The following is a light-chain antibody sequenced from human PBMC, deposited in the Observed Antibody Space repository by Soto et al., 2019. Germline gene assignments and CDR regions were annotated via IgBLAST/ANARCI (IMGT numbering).Light chain of an antibody. V-gene: IGLV2-14*03. CDR2: HVN. J-gene: IGLJ1*01. Sequence: LTQPHSVSESPGETVTISCTRTSGGIASNYVSWYQQHPGRAPKLLIYHVNTRPSGISNRFSGSKSGDTASLTISGLQAEDEAEYSCFSYSTSSSLYVFGSGTKLTVL. CDR1: SGGIASNY. CDR3: FSYSTSSSLYV.